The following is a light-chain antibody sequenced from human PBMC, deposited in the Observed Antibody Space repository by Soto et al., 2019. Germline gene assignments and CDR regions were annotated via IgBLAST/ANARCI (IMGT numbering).Light chain of an antibody. V-gene: IGLV1-47*02. CDR2: SNH. CDR3: VAWDDSPSGVV. Sequence: QSVLTQPPSASGTPGQRVTISCSGSSSNIGRNSVYWYQQVPGTAPKLLIYSNHQRPSGVPDRFSGSKSGTSASLAISGLRSEDEANYYCVAWDDSPSGVVFGGGTQLTVL. J-gene: IGLJ2*01. CDR1: SSNIGRNS.